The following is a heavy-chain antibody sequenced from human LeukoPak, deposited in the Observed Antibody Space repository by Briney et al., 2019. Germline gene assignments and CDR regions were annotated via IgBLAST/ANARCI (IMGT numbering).Heavy chain of an antibody. CDR3: ARQNYGSGSYYYDY. V-gene: IGHV4-59*01. D-gene: IGHD3-10*01. CDR2: IYYSGST. Sequence: SETLSLTCTVSGGSISSYYWSWIRQPPGKGLEWIGYIYYSGSTNYNPSLKSRVTISVDTSKNQFSLKLSSVTAADTAVYYCARQNYGSGSYYYDYWGQGTLVTVSS. CDR1: GGSISSYY. J-gene: IGHJ4*02.